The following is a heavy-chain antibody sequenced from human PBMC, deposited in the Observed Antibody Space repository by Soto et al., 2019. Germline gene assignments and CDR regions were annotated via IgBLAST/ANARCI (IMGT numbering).Heavy chain of an antibody. CDR2: INAGNGNT. D-gene: IGHD2-2*03. CDR3: ASGLSSMDSIYYYYMDV. Sequence: ASVKVSCKASGYTFTSYAMHWVRQAPGQRLEWMGWINAGNGNTKYSQKFQGRVTITRNTSISTAYMELSSLRSEDTAVYYCASGLSSMDSIYYYYMDVWGKGTTVTVSS. V-gene: IGHV1-3*01. J-gene: IGHJ6*03. CDR1: GYTFTSYA.